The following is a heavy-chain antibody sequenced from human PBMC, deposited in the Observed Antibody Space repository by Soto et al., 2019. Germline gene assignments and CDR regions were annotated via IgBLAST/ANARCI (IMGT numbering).Heavy chain of an antibody. Sequence: GASVKVSCKASGGTFSSYAISWVRQAPGQGLEWMGGIIPIFGTANYAQKFQGRVTITADESTSTAYMELSSLRSEDTAVYYCAKTTVTTYYYYGMDVWGQGTTVTVSS. CDR2: IIPIFGTA. V-gene: IGHV1-69*13. D-gene: IGHD4-4*01. J-gene: IGHJ6*02. CDR1: GGTFSSYA. CDR3: AKTTVTTYYYYGMDV.